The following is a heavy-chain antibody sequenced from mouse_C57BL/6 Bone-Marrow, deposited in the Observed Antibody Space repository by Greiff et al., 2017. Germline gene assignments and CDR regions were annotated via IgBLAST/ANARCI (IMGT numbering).Heavy chain of an antibody. V-gene: IGHV2-2*01. D-gene: IGHD4-1*01. Sequence: VMLVESGPGLVQPSQSLSITCTVSGFSLTSYGVHWVRQSPGKGLEWLGVIWSGGSTYYNAAFISRLSISKDNSKSHVFFKMNSLQADDTAIYYCARTGTGYFDVWGTGTTVTVSS. CDR1: GFSLTSYG. CDR3: ARTGTGYFDV. CDR2: IWSGGST. J-gene: IGHJ1*03.